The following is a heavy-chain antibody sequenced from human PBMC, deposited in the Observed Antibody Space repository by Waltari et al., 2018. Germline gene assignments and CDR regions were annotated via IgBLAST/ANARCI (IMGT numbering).Heavy chain of an antibody. D-gene: IGHD6-25*01. CDR3: TNLKQRLP. Sequence: EVQLLESGGGLVQPGGSLRLSCAASGFTFSSYAMSWVRQAPGKGLEWVSVISGSGGSTYYADSVKGRFTISRDNSKNTLYLQMNSLRAEDTALYYCTNLKQRLPWGQGTLVTVSS. CDR2: ISGSGGST. V-gene: IGHV3-23*01. J-gene: IGHJ4*02. CDR1: GFTFSSYA.